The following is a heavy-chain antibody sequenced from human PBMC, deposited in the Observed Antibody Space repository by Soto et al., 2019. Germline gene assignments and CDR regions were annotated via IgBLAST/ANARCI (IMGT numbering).Heavy chain of an antibody. V-gene: IGHV3-30*18. D-gene: IGHD2-2*01. Sequence: GGSLRLSCAASGFTFRSYGMHWFRQAPGKGLEWVAVISYDGSNKYYADSVRGRFTISRDNSKNTLYLQMNSLRAEDTAVYYCAKDNCISTSCYRLYNWFDPWGQGTLVTVSS. CDR3: AKDNCISTSCYRLYNWFDP. CDR1: GFTFRSYG. CDR2: ISYDGSNK. J-gene: IGHJ5*02.